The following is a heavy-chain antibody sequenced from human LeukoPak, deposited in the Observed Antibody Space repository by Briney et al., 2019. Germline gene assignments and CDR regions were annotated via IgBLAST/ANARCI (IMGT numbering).Heavy chain of an antibody. J-gene: IGHJ4*02. CDR1: GFTFSYAW. CDR2: LSGSGGRT. Sequence: GGSLRLSCAASGFTFSYAWMSWVRQAPGKGLEWVSALSGSGGRTYYADSLKGRFTISRDNSKNTLYLEMSSLRAEDTAIYYCAKDRVGAILYFDYWGQGSLVTVSS. V-gene: IGHV3-23*01. CDR3: AKDRVGAILYFDY. D-gene: IGHD1-26*01.